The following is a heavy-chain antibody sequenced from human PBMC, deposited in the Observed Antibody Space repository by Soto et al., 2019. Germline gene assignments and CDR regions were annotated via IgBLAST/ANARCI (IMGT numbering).Heavy chain of an antibody. D-gene: IGHD2-2*01. J-gene: IGHJ4*02. CDR3: AREIVVARGASYFDY. Sequence: PGGSLRLSCAASGFTFSSYGMHWVRQAPGKGLEWVAVISKDGNVKYYAESVKGRFTISRDNSKNTLYLQMNSLRAEDTAVYYCAREIVVARGASYFDYWGPGTLVTVSS. CDR2: ISKDGNVK. CDR1: GFTFSSYG. V-gene: IGHV3-30*03.